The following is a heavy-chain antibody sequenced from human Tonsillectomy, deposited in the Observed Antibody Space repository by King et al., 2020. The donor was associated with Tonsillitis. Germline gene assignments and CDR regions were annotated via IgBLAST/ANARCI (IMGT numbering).Heavy chain of an antibody. CDR3: AREPRNNKYCSSTSCYTWGAFDI. Sequence: VQLVESGGGVVQPVRSLRRSCAAPVFTFSSYGMHWVGQAPGKGLEWVAVIWYDGSKKYYADSVKGRFTISRDNSKNTLYLQMNSLRAEDSAVYYCAREPRNNKYCSSTSCYTWGAFDIWGQGTMVTVSS. D-gene: IGHD2-2*02. CDR1: VFTFSSYG. V-gene: IGHV3-33*01. J-gene: IGHJ3*02. CDR2: IWYDGSKK.